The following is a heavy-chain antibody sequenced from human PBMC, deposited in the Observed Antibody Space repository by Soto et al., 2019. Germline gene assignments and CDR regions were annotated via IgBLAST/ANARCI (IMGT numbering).Heavy chain of an antibody. CDR3: ASGAGYSSGWSAYYYYYGMDV. V-gene: IGHV4-39*01. J-gene: IGHJ6*02. CDR2: IYYSGST. D-gene: IGHD6-19*01. Sequence: ETLSLTCTVSGGSISSSSYYWGWIRQPPGKGLEWIGSIYYSGSTYYNPSLKSRVTISVDTSKNQFSLKLSSVTAADTAVYYCASGAGYSSGWSAYYYYYGMDVWGQGTTVTVSS. CDR1: GGSISSSSYY.